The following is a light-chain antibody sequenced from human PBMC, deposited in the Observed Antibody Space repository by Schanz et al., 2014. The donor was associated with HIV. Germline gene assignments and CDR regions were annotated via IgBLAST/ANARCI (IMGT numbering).Light chain of an antibody. CDR1: GTDIGDDNY. J-gene: IGLJ3*02. V-gene: IGLV2-14*03. CDR2: DVN. Sequence: QSALAQPASMSASPGQSITISCVGSGTDIGDDNYVSWYQHHPGTAPKLLIFDVNIRPSGVSDRFAGSKSGNTASLSISGLQAEDEADYYCNSYTVTSTWVFGGGTKLTVL. CDR3: NSYTVTSTWV.